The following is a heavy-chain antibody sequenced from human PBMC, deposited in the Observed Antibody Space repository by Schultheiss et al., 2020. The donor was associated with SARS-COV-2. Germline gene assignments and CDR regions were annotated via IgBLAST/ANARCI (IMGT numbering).Heavy chain of an antibody. CDR2: IYYSGST. D-gene: IGHD5-18*01. J-gene: IGHJ4*02. CDR1: GGSISSYY. V-gene: IGHV4-4*08. CDR3: AREDRGYSYGFDY. Sequence: SQTLSLTCTVSGGSISSYYWSWIRQPPGKGLEWIGYIYYSGSTYYNPSLKSRVTISVDTSKNQFSLKLSSVTAADTAVYYCAREDRGYSYGFDYWGQGTLVTVSS.